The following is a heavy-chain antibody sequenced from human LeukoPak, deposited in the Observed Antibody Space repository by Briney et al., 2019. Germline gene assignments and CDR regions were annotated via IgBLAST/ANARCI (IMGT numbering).Heavy chain of an antibody. V-gene: IGHV3-30*04. J-gene: IGHJ4*02. D-gene: IGHD6-19*01. CDR1: GFTFSSYA. CDR3: ARDPDSSGWCFDY. CDR2: ISYDGSNK. Sequence: GGSLRLSCAASGFTFSSYAMHWVRQAPGKGLEWVAVISYDGSNKYYADSVKGRFTISRDNSKNTLYLQMNSLRAEDTAVYYCARDPDSSGWCFDYRGQGTLVTVSS.